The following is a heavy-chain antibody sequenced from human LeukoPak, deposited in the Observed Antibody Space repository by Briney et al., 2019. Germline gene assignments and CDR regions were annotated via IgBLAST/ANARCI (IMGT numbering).Heavy chain of an antibody. CDR1: GYTFTSYG. D-gene: IGHD3-10*01. V-gene: IGHV1-18*01. CDR2: ISAYNGNT. CDR3: ARDGGRFGELSTPNAYYYYGMDV. Sequence: ASVKVSCKASGYTFTSYGISWVRQAPGQGLEWMGWISAYNGNTNYAQKLQGRVTMTTDTSTSTAYMELRSLRSDDTAVYYCARDGGRFGELSTPNAYYYYGMDVWGQGTTVTVSS. J-gene: IGHJ6*02.